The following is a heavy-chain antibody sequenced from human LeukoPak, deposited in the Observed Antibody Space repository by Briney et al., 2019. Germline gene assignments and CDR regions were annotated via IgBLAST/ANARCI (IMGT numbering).Heavy chain of an antibody. CDR2: IYYSGST. J-gene: IGHJ5*02. V-gene: IGHV4-39*01. CDR3: ARGHGINYGDYGYWFDP. D-gene: IGHD4-17*01. Sequence: SETLSLTCTVSGGSTSSSSYYWGWIRQPPGKGLEWIGSIYYSGSTYYNPSLKSPVTISVDTSKNQFSLKLSSVTAADTAVYYCARGHGINYGDYGYWFDPWGQGTLVTVSS. CDR1: GGSTSSSSYY.